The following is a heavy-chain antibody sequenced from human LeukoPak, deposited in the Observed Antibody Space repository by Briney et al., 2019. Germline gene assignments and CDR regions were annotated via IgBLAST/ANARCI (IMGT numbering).Heavy chain of an antibody. CDR1: GFTFSTYG. Sequence: PGGSLRLSCAASGFTFSTYGMNWVRQAPGGGLEWVSYISSSSSAIDYADSVKGRFTISRDNAKNSLYLQMISLRAEDTAVYYCARDLGVVRGAITPDYWGQGTLVTVSS. V-gene: IGHV3-48*01. J-gene: IGHJ4*02. CDR3: ARDLGVVRGAITPDY. D-gene: IGHD3-10*01. CDR2: ISSSSSAI.